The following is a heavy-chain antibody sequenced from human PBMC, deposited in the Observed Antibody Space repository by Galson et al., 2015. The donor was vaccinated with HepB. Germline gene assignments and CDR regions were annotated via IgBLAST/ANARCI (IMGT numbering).Heavy chain of an antibody. V-gene: IGHV1-18*04. CDR3: AKEGRGSGSYPSSHYYGMDV. CDR1: GYTFTSYG. J-gene: IGHJ6*02. CDR2: ISAYNGNT. Sequence: SVKVSCKASGYTFTSYGISWVRQAPGQGLEWMGWISAYNGNTNYAQKLQGRVTMTTDTSTSTAYMELRSLRSDDTAVYYCAKEGRGSGSYPSSHYYGMDVWGQGTTVTVSS. D-gene: IGHD3-10*01.